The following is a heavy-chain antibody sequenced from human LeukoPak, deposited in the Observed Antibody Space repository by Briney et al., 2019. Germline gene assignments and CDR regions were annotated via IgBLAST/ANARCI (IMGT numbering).Heavy chain of an antibody. CDR1: GFTFSSYA. CDR2: ISGSGGST. D-gene: IGHD4-11*01. J-gene: IGHJ4*02. CDR3: AKGKDYRNYVAAFDY. Sequence: GGSLRLSCGASGFTFSSYAMNWVRQAPGKWLEWVSGISGSGGSTYYADSVKGRFTISRDNSKNTLYLQMNSLRAEDTAVYYCAKGKDYRNYVAAFDYWGQGTLVTISS. V-gene: IGHV3-23*01.